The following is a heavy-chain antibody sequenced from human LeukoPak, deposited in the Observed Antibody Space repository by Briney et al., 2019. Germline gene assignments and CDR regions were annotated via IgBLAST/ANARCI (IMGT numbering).Heavy chain of an antibody. V-gene: IGHV4-61*02. CDR3: VYSSSWYSLDY. Sequence: SETLSLTCTVSGGSISSGSYYWSWIRQPAGKGLEWIGRIYTSGSTNYNPSLKSRVTISVDTSKNQFSLKLSSVTAADTAVYYCVYSSSWYSLDYWGQGTLVTVSP. CDR2: IYTSGST. J-gene: IGHJ4*02. CDR1: GGSISSGSYY. D-gene: IGHD6-13*01.